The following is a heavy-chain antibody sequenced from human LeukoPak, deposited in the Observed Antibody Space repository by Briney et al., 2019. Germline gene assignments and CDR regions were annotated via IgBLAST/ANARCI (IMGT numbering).Heavy chain of an antibody. CDR2: IKQDGSEK. CDR1: GFTFSSYA. Sequence: GGSLRLSCAASGFTFSSYAMSWVRQAPGKGLEWVANIKQDGSEKYYVDSVKGRFTISRDNAKNSLYLQMNSLRAEDTAVYYCARVVRGVAALYDYWGQGTLVTVSS. D-gene: IGHD3-10*01. J-gene: IGHJ4*02. V-gene: IGHV3-7*01. CDR3: ARVVRGVAALYDY.